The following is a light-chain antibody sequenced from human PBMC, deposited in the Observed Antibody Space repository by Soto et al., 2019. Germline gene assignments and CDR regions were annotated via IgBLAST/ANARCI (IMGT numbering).Light chain of an antibody. CDR2: NNN. CDR1: SSNIGRNT. J-gene: IGLJ2*01. CDR3: AAWDDSLNGPV. Sequence: QSVLTQPPSASGTPGQRVSISCAGSSSNIGRNTVNWYQQLPGTAPKLLIHNNNQRPSGVTDRFSGSKSGSSGSLAINGLQSEDEADYYCAAWDDSLNGPVFGGGTKLTVL. V-gene: IGLV1-44*01.